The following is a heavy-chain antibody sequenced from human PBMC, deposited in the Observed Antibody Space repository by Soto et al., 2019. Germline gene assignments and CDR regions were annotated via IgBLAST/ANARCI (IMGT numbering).Heavy chain of an antibody. Sequence: SETLSLTCSVSGGSINNSTSFWGWLRQSPGKGLEWIATINYRWPAEYNPSLKSRVTISVDGSRNVLSLQMNYVTAPDTAVYYCANYFMSRPWFDTWGQGTLVAVSS. J-gene: IGHJ5*02. CDR1: GGSINNSTSF. D-gene: IGHD6-6*01. V-gene: IGHV4-39*02. CDR3: ANYFMSRPWFDT. CDR2: INYRWPA.